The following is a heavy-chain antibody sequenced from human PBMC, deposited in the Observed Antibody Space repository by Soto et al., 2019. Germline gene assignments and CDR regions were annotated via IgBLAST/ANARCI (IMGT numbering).Heavy chain of an antibody. D-gene: IGHD2-15*01. CDR1: GGSISSSSYY. J-gene: IGHJ4*02. CDR3: ARAGYCSGGSCYGFEVYYFDY. Sequence: QLQLQESGPGLVKPSETLSLTCTVSGGSISSSSYYWGWIRQPPGKGLEWIGSIYYSGRTYYNPSLKSRVTISVDTFKNQFSLKLSSVTVADTAVYYCARAGYCSGGSCYGFEVYYFDYWGQGTLVTVSS. V-gene: IGHV4-39*01. CDR2: IYYSGRT.